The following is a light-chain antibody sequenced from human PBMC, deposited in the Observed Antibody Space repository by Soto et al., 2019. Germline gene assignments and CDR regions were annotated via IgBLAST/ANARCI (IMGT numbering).Light chain of an antibody. CDR1: QGIRNE. Sequence: AIQMTQSPSSLSASVGARVTITCRASQGIRNELSWFQQRPGNAPTLLISAASTLKSGVPSRFSGSGSGTDFNLTNSSLQPEEFATYYCLQDYNYPLTFGGGTKV. CDR2: AAS. V-gene: IGKV1-6*01. J-gene: IGKJ4*01. CDR3: LQDYNYPLT.